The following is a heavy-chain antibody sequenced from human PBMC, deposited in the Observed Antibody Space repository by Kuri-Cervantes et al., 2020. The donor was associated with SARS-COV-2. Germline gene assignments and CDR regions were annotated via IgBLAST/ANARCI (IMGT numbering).Heavy chain of an antibody. D-gene: IGHD2-2*01. J-gene: IGHJ4*02. CDR3: ARGGCSSTSCYYYFDY. CDR2: INHSGST. Sequence: GPLRLSCAVYGGSFSGYYWSWIRQPPGKGLEWIGEINHSGSTNYNPSLKSRVTISVDTSKNQFSLKLSSVTAEDTAVYYCARGGCSSTSCYYYFDYWGQGTLVTVSS. V-gene: IGHV4-34*01. CDR1: GGSFSGYY.